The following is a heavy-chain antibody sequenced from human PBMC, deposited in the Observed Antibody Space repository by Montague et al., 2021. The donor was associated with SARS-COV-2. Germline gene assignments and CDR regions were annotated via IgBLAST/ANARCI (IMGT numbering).Heavy chain of an antibody. CDR2: IYQSGTT. CDR3: ARSMIRGGLYCFDP. Sequence: TLSLTCAVSGASISNGGYTWSWIRRPPGKGLEWIGYIYQSGTTRYNPSLKSRATMSVDKSKNQFSLQLTSVTAADTAIYFCARSMIRGGLYCFDPWGQGTLVTVSS. CDR1: GASISNGGYT. J-gene: IGHJ5*02. D-gene: IGHD3-10*01. V-gene: IGHV4-30-2*01.